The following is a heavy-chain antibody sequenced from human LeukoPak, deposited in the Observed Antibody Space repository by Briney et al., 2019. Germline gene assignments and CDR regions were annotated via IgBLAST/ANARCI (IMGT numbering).Heavy chain of an antibody. J-gene: IGHJ4*02. Sequence: GGSLRLSCAASGFTFSSCAMSWVRQAPGKGLERVSGISGSGGSTYYADSVKGRFTISRDNSKNTLYLQMNSLRAEDTAVYYCAKDRGYYDSSGTTFDYWGQGTLVTVSS. CDR3: AKDRGYYDSSGTTFDY. D-gene: IGHD3-22*01. CDR2: ISGSGGST. V-gene: IGHV3-23*01. CDR1: GFTFSSCA.